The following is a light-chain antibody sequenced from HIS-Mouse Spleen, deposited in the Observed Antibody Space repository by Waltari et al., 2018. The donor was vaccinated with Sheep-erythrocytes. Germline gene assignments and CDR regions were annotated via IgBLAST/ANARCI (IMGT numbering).Light chain of an antibody. J-gene: IGLJ1*01. Sequence: SYELTQPPSVSVSPGQTARITCSGDALPTQYAYWYQQKPGQAPVVVIYKDSERPSGIPERFSGSSSGTTVTLTISGVQAEDESDYYCQSADSSGTYVFGTGTKVTVL. CDR3: QSADSSGTYV. V-gene: IGLV3-25*03. CDR2: KDS. CDR1: ALPTQY.